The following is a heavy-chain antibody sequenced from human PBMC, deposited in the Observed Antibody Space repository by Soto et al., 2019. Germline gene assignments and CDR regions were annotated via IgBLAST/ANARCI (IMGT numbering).Heavy chain of an antibody. V-gene: IGHV1-2*04. D-gene: IGHD2-2*01. Sequence: QVQLVQSGAEVKKPGASVKVSCKASGYSFTGYYIHWVRQAPGQGLARMRWINPNSGGASYAQKYQGWVSMTRETSISTVYVELSSQKSDDTAVYYCARSGRGFCSSTRWWCGFDYWGQRTLVFVSS. CDR2: INPNSGGA. J-gene: IGHJ4*02. CDR3: ARSGRGFCSSTRWWCGFDY. CDR1: GYSFTGYY.